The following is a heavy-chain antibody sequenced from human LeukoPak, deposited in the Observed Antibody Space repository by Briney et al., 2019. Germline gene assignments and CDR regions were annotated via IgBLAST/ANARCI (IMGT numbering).Heavy chain of an antibody. J-gene: IGHJ4*02. Sequence: GGSLRLSCVASVFTFSSYWMHWVRQDPRKGLVWVSRINGDGRNINYADSVRGRFTISRDNAKNSLYLQMNSLRADDTGVYYCARDIVNGDYVSAYWGQGTLVTVSS. CDR3: ARDIVNGDYVSAY. CDR2: INGDGRNI. CDR1: VFTFSSYW. V-gene: IGHV3-74*01. D-gene: IGHD4-17*01.